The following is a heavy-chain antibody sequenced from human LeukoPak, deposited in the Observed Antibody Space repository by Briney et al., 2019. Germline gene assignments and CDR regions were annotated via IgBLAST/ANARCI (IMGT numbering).Heavy chain of an antibody. CDR3: AREGAVATAMLSLDY. CDR2: INPNFGST. Sequence: ASVKVTCKASGYTFTSYDINWVRQAPGQGLEWMGIINPNFGSTSYAQKFQGRVTMTSDMSTSTVYMELSSLRFDDTAIYYCAREGAVATAMLSLDYWGQGALVTVSS. D-gene: IGHD5-18*01. CDR1: GYTFTSYD. J-gene: IGHJ4*02. V-gene: IGHV1-46*01.